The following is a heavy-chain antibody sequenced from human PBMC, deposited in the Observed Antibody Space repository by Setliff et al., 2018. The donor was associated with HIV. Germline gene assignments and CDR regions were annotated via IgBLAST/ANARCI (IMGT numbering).Heavy chain of an antibody. CDR2: IYNSAST. Sequence: ETLSLTCTVSGGSISSYYWSWIRQPPGKGLEWIGYIYNSASTSYNPSLKSRVTISVDTSKNQFSLKLSSVTAADTAVYYCARHSPSDYWGQGTLVTVSS. V-gene: IGHV4-59*08. J-gene: IGHJ4*02. CDR1: GGSISSYY. CDR3: ARHSPSDY.